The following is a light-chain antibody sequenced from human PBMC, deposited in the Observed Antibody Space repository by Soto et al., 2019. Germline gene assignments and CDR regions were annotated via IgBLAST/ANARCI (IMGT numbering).Light chain of an antibody. V-gene: IGKV3-20*01. Sequence: EIVLTQSPGTLSLSPGERATLSCRASQSFSSSYLAWYQQKPGQAPRLLIYGASSRATGFPDRFSGSGSGTDFTLTISRLEPEVSAVYYCQQSESSRGYTFGQGTKREIK. CDR1: QSFSSSY. CDR3: QQSESSRGYT. CDR2: GAS. J-gene: IGKJ2*01.